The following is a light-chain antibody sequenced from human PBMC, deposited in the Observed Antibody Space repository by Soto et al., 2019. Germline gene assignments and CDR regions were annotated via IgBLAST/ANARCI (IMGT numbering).Light chain of an antibody. CDR3: QQYKSYSYT. V-gene: IGKV1-5*01. J-gene: IGKJ2*01. CDR2: DAS. Sequence: DIQMTQSPSTLSASVGDRVTITCRASQSISTWLAWYQQKPGKAPNLLIFDASSLESGVPSRFSGSGSGPEFTLTISSLQPDDFATDYCQQYKSYSYTFGQGTKLEIK. CDR1: QSISTW.